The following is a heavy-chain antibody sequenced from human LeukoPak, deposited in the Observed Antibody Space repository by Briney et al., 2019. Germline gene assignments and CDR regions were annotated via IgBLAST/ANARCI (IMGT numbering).Heavy chain of an antibody. V-gene: IGHV3-7*01. D-gene: IGHD2-2*01. CDR3: ARDQAPYCSSTSCYPPTADY. CDR2: IKQDGSEK. J-gene: IGHJ4*02. Sequence: GGSLRLSCAASGFTFSSYWVSWVRQAPGKGLEWVANIKQDGSEKYYVDSVKGRFTISRDNAKNSLYLQMNSLRAEDTAVYYCARDQAPYCSSTSCYPPTADYWGQGTLVTVSS. CDR1: GFTFSSYW.